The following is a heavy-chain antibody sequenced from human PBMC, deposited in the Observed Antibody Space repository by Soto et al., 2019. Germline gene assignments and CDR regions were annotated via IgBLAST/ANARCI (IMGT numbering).Heavy chain of an antibody. CDR1: GDSISGYY. J-gene: IGHJ4*02. CDR3: ARARYYGAKNDF. D-gene: IGHD1-26*01. V-gene: IGHV4-59*01. Sequence: QVRLQESGPGLVKPSETLSLTCTVSGDSISGYYWSWIRQPPGKRPEWLGCIYSSGSTKYNPSLRSRVPLSIDTPRSQFSLRLNSVTAADTAVYYCARARYYGAKNDFWGQGTRVTVSS. CDR2: IYSSGST.